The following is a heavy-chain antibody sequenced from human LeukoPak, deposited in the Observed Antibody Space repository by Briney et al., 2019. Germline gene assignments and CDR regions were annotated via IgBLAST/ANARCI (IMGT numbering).Heavy chain of an antibody. CDR2: IKSNPDGGRA. Sequence: GGSLRLSCAASGFTFSNAWMTWVRQAPGKGLEWVGRIKSNPDGGRADYAAPVKGRFTFSRDDSKDTVYLQMSSLKTEDTAMYYCTTIHGIAEYFRHWGQGTLVTVSS. J-gene: IGHJ1*01. CDR1: GFTFSNAW. V-gene: IGHV3-15*01. CDR3: TTIHGIAEYFRH. D-gene: IGHD1-1*01.